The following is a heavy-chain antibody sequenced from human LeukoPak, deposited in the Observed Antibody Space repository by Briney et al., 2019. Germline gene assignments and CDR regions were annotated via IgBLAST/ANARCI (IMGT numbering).Heavy chain of an antibody. CDR3: ASAGGAYGDYEGLGLSY. CDR2: IYSGGST. D-gene: IGHD4-17*01. CDR1: GFTVSSNY. J-gene: IGHJ4*02. V-gene: IGHV3-53*01. Sequence: GGSLRLSCAASGFTVSSNYMSWVRQAPGKGLEWVSVIYSGGSTYYADSVKGRFTISRDNSKNTLYLQMNSLRAEDTAVYYCASAGGAYGDYEGLGLSYWGQGTLVTVSS.